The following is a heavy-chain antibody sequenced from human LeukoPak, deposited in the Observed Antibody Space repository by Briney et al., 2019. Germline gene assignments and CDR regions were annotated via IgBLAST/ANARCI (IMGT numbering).Heavy chain of an antibody. Sequence: SETLSLTCAVSGGSISSSSYYWGWTRQPPGKGLEWIGSIYYSGSTYYNPSLKSRVTISVDTSKNQFSLKLSSMTAADTAVYYCARPSSSWYVDYWGQGTLVTVSS. CDR1: GGSISSSSYY. D-gene: IGHD6-13*01. CDR3: ARPSSSWYVDY. CDR2: IYYSGST. J-gene: IGHJ4*02. V-gene: IGHV4-39*01.